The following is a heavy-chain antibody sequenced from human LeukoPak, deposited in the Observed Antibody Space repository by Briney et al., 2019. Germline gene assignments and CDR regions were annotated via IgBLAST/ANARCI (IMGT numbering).Heavy chain of an antibody. CDR3: AKDAYQQQLVWGSNWFDP. CDR1: GFTFSSYG. Sequence: PGGSLRLSCAASGFTFSSYGMHWVRQAPGKGLEWVAVISYDGSNKYYADSVKGRFTISRDNSKNTLYLQMNSLGAEDTAVYYCAKDAYQQQLVWGSNWFDPWGQGTLVTVSS. V-gene: IGHV3-30*18. CDR2: ISYDGSNK. D-gene: IGHD6-13*01. J-gene: IGHJ5*02.